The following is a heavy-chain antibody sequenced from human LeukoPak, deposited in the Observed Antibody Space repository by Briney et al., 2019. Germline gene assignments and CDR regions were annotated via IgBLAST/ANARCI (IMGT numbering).Heavy chain of an antibody. D-gene: IGHD1-26*01. J-gene: IGHJ4*02. CDR2: IYSGGRT. V-gene: IGHV3-53*01. CDR1: GFTVSSDY. CDR3: ARGVSGSQFDY. Sequence: PGGSLRLSCAASGFTVSSDYMSWVRQAPGKGLEWVSVIYSGGRTYHADSVKGRFTISRDNSKNMVYFQMNSLRVEDTAVYYCARGVSGSQFDYWGQGSLVTVSS.